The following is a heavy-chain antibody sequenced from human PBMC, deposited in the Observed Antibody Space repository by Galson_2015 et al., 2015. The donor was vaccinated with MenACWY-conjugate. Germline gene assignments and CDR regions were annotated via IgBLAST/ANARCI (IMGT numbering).Heavy chain of an antibody. Sequence: SLRLSCAASGFTFSTYGMSWVRQAPGKGLEWVSSISGSGVGIYYADSVKGRFTISRDNSQDTLFLLMSSLRADDTAIYYCARDPTLADSDYDYFDDWGQGTLVTVSS. V-gene: IGHV3-23*01. CDR3: ARDPTLADSDYDYFDD. J-gene: IGHJ4*02. CDR2: ISGSGVGI. CDR1: GFTFSTYG. D-gene: IGHD4-11*01.